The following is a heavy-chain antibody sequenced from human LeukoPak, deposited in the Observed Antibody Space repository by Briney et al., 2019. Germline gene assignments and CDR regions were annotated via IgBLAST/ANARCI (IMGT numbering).Heavy chain of an antibody. V-gene: IGHV3-30*02. D-gene: IGHD2-2*01. CDR3: AKGGIVVVPAAFFDY. CDR2: IRYDGSNK. J-gene: IGHJ4*02. CDR1: GFTFSSYG. Sequence: GGSLRLSCAASGFTFSSYGMHWVRQAPGKGLEWVAFIRYDGSNKYYADSVKGRFTISRDNSKNTLYLQMNSLRAEDTAVYYCAKGGIVVVPAAFFDYWGQGPLVTVSS.